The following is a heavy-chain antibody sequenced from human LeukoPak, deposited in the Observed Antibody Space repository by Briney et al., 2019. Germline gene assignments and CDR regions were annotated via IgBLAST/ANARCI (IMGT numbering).Heavy chain of an antibody. CDR3: SRGEVDGPDFDY. J-gene: IGHJ4*02. Sequence: ASVKVSCRASGYTFTDYYIHWVRQAAGQGLEWMGWINPNSVTNYAQKFQGRVTMTRDTSISTAYMELSRLTSDDMAVYYCSRGEVDGPDFDYWGQGTLVTLSS. V-gene: IGHV1-2*02. D-gene: IGHD1-26*01. CDR1: GYTFTDYY. CDR2: INPNSVT.